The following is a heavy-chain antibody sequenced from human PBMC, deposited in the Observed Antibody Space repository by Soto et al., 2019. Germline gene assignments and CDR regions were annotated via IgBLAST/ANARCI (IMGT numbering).Heavy chain of an antibody. CDR1: GFTFSSYS. CDR2: ISSSSSYI. V-gene: IGHV3-21*01. D-gene: IGHD3-10*01. CDR3: ARAGDRDAFDI. J-gene: IGHJ3*02. Sequence: GGSLRLSCAASGFTFSSYSMNWVRQAPGKGLEWVSSISSSSSYIYYADSVKGRFTISRDNAKNSLYLQMNSLRVEDTAVYYCARAGDRDAFDIWGQGTMVTVSS.